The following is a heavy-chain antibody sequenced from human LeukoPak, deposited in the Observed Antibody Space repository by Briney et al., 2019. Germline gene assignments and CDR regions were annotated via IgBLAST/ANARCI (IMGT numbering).Heavy chain of an antibody. D-gene: IGHD6-19*01. J-gene: IGHJ4*02. Sequence: SETLSLTCAVYGGSFSGYYWSWIRQPPGKGLEWIGEINHSGSTNYNPSLKSRVTISVDTSKNQFSLKLSSVTAADTAVYYCARRIIAVAGKYFDYWGQGTLVTVSS. V-gene: IGHV4-34*01. CDR2: INHSGST. CDR1: GGSFSGYY. CDR3: ARRIIAVAGKYFDY.